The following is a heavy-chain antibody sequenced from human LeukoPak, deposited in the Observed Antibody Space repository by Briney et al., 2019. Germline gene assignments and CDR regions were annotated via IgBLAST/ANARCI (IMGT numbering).Heavy chain of an antibody. J-gene: IGHJ4*02. Sequence: GGSLRLSCAASGFTFNDYNMNWVRQAPGKGLEWISYISRSSSTIYYADSVKGRFTISRDDAKNSLYLQMNSLRAEDTAVYYCARGLLWFGELSGGTPYDYWGQGTLVTVSS. CDR2: ISRSSSTI. D-gene: IGHD3-10*01. CDR3: ARGLLWFGELSGGTPYDY. V-gene: IGHV3-48*01. CDR1: GFTFNDYN.